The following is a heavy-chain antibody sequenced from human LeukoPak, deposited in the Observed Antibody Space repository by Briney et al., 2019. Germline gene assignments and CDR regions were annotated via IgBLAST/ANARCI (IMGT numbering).Heavy chain of an antibody. CDR2: IYSGGST. V-gene: IGHV3-66*02. Sequence: GGSLRLSCSASGFTVSSHYMSWVRQAPGKGLEWVSVIYSGGSTYYVDSVKGRFTISRDNSKNTLYLQMNSLRTEDTAVYYCAKTHDYWGQGTLVTVSS. CDR3: AKTHDY. J-gene: IGHJ4*02. CDR1: GFTVSSHY.